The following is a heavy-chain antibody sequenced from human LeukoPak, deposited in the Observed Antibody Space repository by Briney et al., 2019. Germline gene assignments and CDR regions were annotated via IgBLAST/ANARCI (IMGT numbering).Heavy chain of an antibody. J-gene: IGHJ4*01. V-gene: IGHV3-74*01. D-gene: IGHD3-10*01. CDR2: INSDGSST. Sequence: PGGSLRLSCAASGFTSSSYWMHWVRQAPGKGLVWVSRINSDGSSTNYADSVKGRFTISRDNAKNTLYLQMNSLRAEDTAMYYCARAVYYSNYLGYWGQGTLVTVSS. CDR1: GFTSSSYW. CDR3: ARAVYYSNYLGY.